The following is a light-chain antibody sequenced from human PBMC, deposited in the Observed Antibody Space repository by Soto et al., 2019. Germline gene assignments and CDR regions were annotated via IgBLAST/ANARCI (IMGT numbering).Light chain of an antibody. CDR1: QSVSSSY. CDR2: GSS. V-gene: IGKV3-20*01. Sequence: EIVLTQSPCTLSSSPGERATLSCRASQSVSSSYLACYQQKPGQAPRLLIYGSSSMDTGIPDRFSGSGSGTDFTLTISRLEPEDVAVYYGQQYCSSPNTFGQGTKLEIK. CDR3: QQYCSSPNT. J-gene: IGKJ2*01.